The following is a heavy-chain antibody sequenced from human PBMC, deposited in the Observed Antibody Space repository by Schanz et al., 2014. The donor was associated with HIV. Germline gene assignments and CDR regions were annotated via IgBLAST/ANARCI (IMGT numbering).Heavy chain of an antibody. Sequence: EVQLLESGGDLAQPGDSLRLSCVASGFVFRDFAMAWVRQAPGKGLLWVAHIYSDGSSTHYADSVKGRFTISRDNSKNTLYLQMNSLRAEDTAVYYCAKGNYDILTGEFDYWGQGTLVTVSS. CDR2: IYSDGSST. CDR1: GFVFRDFA. J-gene: IGHJ4*02. CDR3: AKGNYDILTGEFDY. D-gene: IGHD3-9*01. V-gene: IGHV3-23*03.